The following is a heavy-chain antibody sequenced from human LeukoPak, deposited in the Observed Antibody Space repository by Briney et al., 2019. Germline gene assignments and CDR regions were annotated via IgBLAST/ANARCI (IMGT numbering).Heavy chain of an antibody. D-gene: IGHD3-10*01. CDR3: ARGGPRITMVRGAKSFDY. J-gene: IGHJ4*02. Sequence: ASVKVSCKASGGTFSSYAISWVRQAPGQGLEWMGGIIPIFGTANYAQKFQGRVTITADESTSTAYMELSSLRSEDTAVYYCARGGPRITMVRGAKSFDYWGQGTLVTVSS. CDR2: IIPIFGTA. CDR1: GGTFSSYA. V-gene: IGHV1-69*13.